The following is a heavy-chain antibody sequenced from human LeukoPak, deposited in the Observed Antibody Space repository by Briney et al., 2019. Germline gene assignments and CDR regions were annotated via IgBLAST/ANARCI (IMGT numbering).Heavy chain of an antibody. CDR1: GGTFSSYA. CDR2: IIPIFGTA. Sequence: ASVKVSCKASGGTFSSYAISWVRQAPGQGLEWMGRIIPIFGTANYAQKFQGRVTITTDGSTSTAYMELSSLRSEDTAVYYCARRYGLSDFWSGNYNWYDPWGQGTLVTVSS. D-gene: IGHD3-3*01. V-gene: IGHV1-69*05. J-gene: IGHJ5*02. CDR3: ARRYGLSDFWSGNYNWYDP.